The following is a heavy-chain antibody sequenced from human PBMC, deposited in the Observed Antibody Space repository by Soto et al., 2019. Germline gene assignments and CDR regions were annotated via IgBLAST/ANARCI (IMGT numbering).Heavy chain of an antibody. CDR3: ARTPARATIPYYYYYYGMDV. Sequence: ETLSLTCTVSGGSISSYYWSWIRQPPGKGLEWIGYIYCSGSTNYNPSLKSRVTISVDTSKNQFSLKLSSVTAADTAVYYCARTPARATIPYYYYYYGMDVWGQGTTVTVSS. CDR2: IYCSGST. J-gene: IGHJ6*02. V-gene: IGHV4-59*01. D-gene: IGHD5-12*01. CDR1: GGSISSYY.